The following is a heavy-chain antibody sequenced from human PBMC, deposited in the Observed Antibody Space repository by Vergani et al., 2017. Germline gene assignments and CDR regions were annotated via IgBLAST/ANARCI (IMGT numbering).Heavy chain of an antibody. J-gene: IGHJ4*02. CDR1: GFTFSSYS. CDR3: AKYDYSGYDSSDY. D-gene: IGHD5-12*01. CDR2: ISSSSSYI. V-gene: IGHV3-21*04. Sequence: EVQLVESGGGLVKTGGSLRLSCAASGFTFSSYSMNWVRQAPGKGLEWVSSISSSSSYIYYADSVKGRFTISRDNSKNTLYLQMNSLRAEDTAVYYCAKYDYSGYDSSDYWGQGTLVTVSS.